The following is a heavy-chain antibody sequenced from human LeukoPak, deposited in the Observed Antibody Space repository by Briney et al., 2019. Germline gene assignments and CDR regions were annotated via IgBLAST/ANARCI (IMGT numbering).Heavy chain of an antibody. CDR1: GFTFSSYS. J-gene: IGHJ4*02. CDR3: ARVGLDRRGYSGYEAFDY. Sequence: GGSLRLSCAASGFTFSSYSMNWVRQAPGKGLEWVSSISSSSSYIYYADAVKGRFTISRDNAKNSLYLQINSLRAEDTAVYYCARVGLDRRGYSGYEAFDYWGQGTLVTVSS. V-gene: IGHV3-21*01. D-gene: IGHD5-12*01. CDR2: ISSSSSYI.